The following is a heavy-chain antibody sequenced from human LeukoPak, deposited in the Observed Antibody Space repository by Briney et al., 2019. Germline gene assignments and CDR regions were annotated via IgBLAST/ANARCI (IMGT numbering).Heavy chain of an antibody. CDR1: GGSFSGYS. CDR3: ARYIVVVVVATPRGVRNWFDP. Sequence: PSETLSLTCAVYGGSFSGYSWGWIRQPPGKGLDWIGEIIHSGSTNYNPSLKSRVTISVDTSKNQFSLKLSSVTAADTAVYYCARYIVVVVVATPRGVRNWFDPWGQGTLVTVSS. CDR2: IIHSGST. J-gene: IGHJ5*02. V-gene: IGHV4-34*12. D-gene: IGHD2-15*01.